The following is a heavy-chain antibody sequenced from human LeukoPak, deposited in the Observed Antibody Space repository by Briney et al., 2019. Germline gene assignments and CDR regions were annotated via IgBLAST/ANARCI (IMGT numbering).Heavy chain of an antibody. J-gene: IGHJ6*03. CDR2: IKQDGSEK. D-gene: IGHD6-19*01. V-gene: IGHV3-7*01. CDR3: ARVYSSGWYDGASPYYYYYYMDV. CDR1: GFTFSSYW. Sequence: PGGSLRLSCAASGFTFSSYWMSWVRQAPGKGLEWVANIKQDGSEKYYVDSVKGRFTISRDNAKNSLYLQMNSLRAEDTAVYYCARVYSSGWYDGASPYYYYYYMDVWGKGTTVIVSS.